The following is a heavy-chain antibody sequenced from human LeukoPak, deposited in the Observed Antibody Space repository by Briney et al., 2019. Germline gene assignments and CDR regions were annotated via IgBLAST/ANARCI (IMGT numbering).Heavy chain of an antibody. CDR3: ARAPLGAAFLFDY. J-gene: IGHJ4*02. D-gene: IGHD3-16*01. Sequence: GGSLRLSCAASGFTFSSYWMQWVRQAPGQGLVWVSGINGDDSFTTYADSVKGRFTMSRDNARNTLYLQMNSLRAEDTAVYYCARAPLGAAFLFDYWGQGTLVTVSS. CDR2: INGDDSFT. CDR1: GFTFSSYW. V-gene: IGHV3-74*03.